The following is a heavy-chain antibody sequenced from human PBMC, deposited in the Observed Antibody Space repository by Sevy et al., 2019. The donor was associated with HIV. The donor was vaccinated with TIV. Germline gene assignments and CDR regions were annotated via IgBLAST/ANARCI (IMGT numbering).Heavy chain of an antibody. V-gene: IGHV3-30*04. Sequence: GGSLRLSCAASGFTFSSYAMHWVRQAPGKGLEWVAVISYDGSNKYYADSVKGRFTISRDNSKNTLYLQMNSLRAEDTAVYSCASPNQYYYDSSGYYGNWGQGTLVTVSS. CDR3: ASPNQYYYDSSGYYGN. D-gene: IGHD3-22*01. CDR1: GFTFSSYA. J-gene: IGHJ4*02. CDR2: ISYDGSNK.